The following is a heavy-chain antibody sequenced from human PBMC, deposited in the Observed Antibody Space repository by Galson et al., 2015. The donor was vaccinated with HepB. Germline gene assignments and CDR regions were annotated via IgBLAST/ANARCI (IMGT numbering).Heavy chain of an antibody. V-gene: IGHV3-21*01. Sequence: SLRLSCAASGFTFSSYSMNWVRQAPGKGLEWVSSISSSSSYIYYADSVKGRFTISRDNAKNSPYLQMNSLRAEDTAVYYCARDRGITMPRGWFDPWGQGTLVTVSS. CDR2: ISSSSSYI. J-gene: IGHJ5*02. CDR3: ARDRGITMPRGWFDP. D-gene: IGHD3-10*01. CDR1: GFTFSSYS.